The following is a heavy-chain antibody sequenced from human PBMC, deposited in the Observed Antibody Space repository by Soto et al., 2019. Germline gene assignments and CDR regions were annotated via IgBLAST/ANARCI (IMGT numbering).Heavy chain of an antibody. J-gene: IGHJ6*02. CDR3: ARGRPNYFYYGLDV. CDR1: GGSIKSDYY. Sequence: SETLSLTCTVSGGSIKSDYYWAWVRQFLGGGLQWMGYKYYSGATDSDPSLERRVSFSVDMSKNQFSLNLTSVTVADTAVYYCARGRPNYFYYGLDVWGQGIPVTVSS. CDR2: KYYSGAT. V-gene: IGHV4-30-4*01.